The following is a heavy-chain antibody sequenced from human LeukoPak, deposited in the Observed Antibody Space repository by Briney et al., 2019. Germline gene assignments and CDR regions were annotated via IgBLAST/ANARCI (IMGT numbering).Heavy chain of an antibody. CDR2: IYYSGST. D-gene: IGHD3-10*01. J-gene: IGHJ4*02. V-gene: IGHV4-39*01. Sequence: PSETLSLTCTVSGGSISSSSYYWGWIRQPPGKGLEWIGSIYYSGSTYYNPSLKSRVTISVDTSKNQFSLKLSSVTAADTAVYYCATSGSYYRAPEYWGQGTLVTVSS. CDR1: GGSISSSSYY. CDR3: ATSGSYYRAPEY.